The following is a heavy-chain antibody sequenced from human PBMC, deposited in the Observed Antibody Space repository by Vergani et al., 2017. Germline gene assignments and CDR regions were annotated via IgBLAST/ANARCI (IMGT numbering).Heavy chain of an antibody. CDR1: GFTVTDAW. J-gene: IGHJ4*02. D-gene: IGHD1-26*01. Sequence: EVQLLESGGGLAQPGGSLRLSCVGSGFTVTDAWMTWVRQAPGKGLEWVGRMKGEIDGGSIDYAPAVKGRFTISKDVSKNALYLQMNNLQTADTAVYYCTPGGREFDYWGQGTLVTVSS. V-gene: IGHV3-15*01. CDR3: TPGGREFDY. CDR2: MKGEIDGGSI.